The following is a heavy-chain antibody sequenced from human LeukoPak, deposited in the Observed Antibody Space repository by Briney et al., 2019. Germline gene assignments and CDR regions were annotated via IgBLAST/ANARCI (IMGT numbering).Heavy chain of an antibody. CDR3: ARGDAYCSASTCHNWFDP. D-gene: IGHD2-15*01. J-gene: IGHJ5*02. CDR1: GYSISSGYY. V-gene: IGHV4-38-2*01. Sequence: SETPSLTCAVSGYSISSGYYWGWIRQPPGKGLEWIGSIYHGGNTYYNPSLKSRVTISIDTSKNQFSLRLSSVTAADTAVYYCARGDAYCSASTCHNWFDPWGQGSLVSVSS. CDR2: IYHGGNT.